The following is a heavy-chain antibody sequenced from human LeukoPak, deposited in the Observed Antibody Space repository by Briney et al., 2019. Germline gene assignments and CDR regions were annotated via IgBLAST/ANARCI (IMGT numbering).Heavy chain of an antibody. D-gene: IGHD5-24*01. Sequence: GGSLRLSCAASGFTFRSYGMHWVRQAPGKGLEWVAVIWYDGRSQFYVDSVKGRFIISRDNSKNTLSLQMNSLRADDTALYYCARIRDGSNWYFDLWGRGTQVTVSS. J-gene: IGHJ2*01. CDR3: ARIRDGSNWYFDL. CDR2: IWYDGRSQ. CDR1: GFTFRSYG. V-gene: IGHV3-33*01.